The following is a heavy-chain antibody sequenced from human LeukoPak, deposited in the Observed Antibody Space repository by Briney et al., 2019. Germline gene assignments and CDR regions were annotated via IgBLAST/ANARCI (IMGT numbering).Heavy chain of an antibody. CDR3: ARDPGGSGSPLDY. J-gene: IGHJ4*02. V-gene: IGHV3-23*01. D-gene: IGHD3-10*01. CDR1: GFTFSSYG. Sequence: GGSLRLSCAASGFTFSSYGMSWVRQAPGKGLEWVSAISGSGGSTYYADSVKGRFTISRDNSKNTLYLQMNSLRAEDTAVYYCARDPGGSGSPLDYWGQGTLVTVSS. CDR2: ISGSGGST.